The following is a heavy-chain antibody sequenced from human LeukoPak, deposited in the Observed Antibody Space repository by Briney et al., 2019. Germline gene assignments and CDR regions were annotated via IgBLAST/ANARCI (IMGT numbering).Heavy chain of an antibody. CDR1: GGTFSSYA. V-gene: IGHV1-69*04. D-gene: IGHD3-22*01. J-gene: IGHJ3*02. CDR3: ARDVDYYDSSGYDAFDI. CDR2: IIPILSIA. Sequence: VASVKVSCKASGGTFSSYAISWVRQAPGQGLEWMGRIIPILSIANYAQKFQGRVTITADKSTSTAYMELSSLRSEDTAVYYCARDVDYYDSSGYDAFDIWGQGTMVTVSP.